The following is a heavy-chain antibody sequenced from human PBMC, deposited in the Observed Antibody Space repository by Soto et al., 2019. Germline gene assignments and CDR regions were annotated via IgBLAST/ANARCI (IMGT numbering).Heavy chain of an antibody. J-gene: IGHJ4*02. Sequence: EVQLLESGGGLVQPGGSLRLSCAASGFTFSSYAMSWVRQAPGKGLEWVSAISGSGGSTYYADSVKGRFTISRDNSKNTLYLQMNSLRAEDTAVYYCAKGTGSGWSRVYYFDYWGQGTLVTVSS. CDR3: AKGTGSGWSRVYYFDY. CDR1: GFTFSSYA. CDR2: ISGSGGST. V-gene: IGHV3-23*01. D-gene: IGHD6-19*01.